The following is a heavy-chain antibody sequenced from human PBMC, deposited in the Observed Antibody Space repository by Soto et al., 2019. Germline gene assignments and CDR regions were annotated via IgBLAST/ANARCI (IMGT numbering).Heavy chain of an antibody. J-gene: IGHJ4*02. CDR2: ISGSGEAI. V-gene: IGHV3-11*01. D-gene: IGHD1-26*01. Sequence: QVQLVESGGGLVKPGGSLRLSCAASRFTFSDFYMSWISQAPGQGLEWVSYISGSGEAIYYADSVNGRFTISRDNAKNTLYLQMNSLRAEATAVYYCANIVGATWGYFESWGQGTPVTVSS. CDR3: ANIVGATWGYFES. CDR1: RFTFSDFY.